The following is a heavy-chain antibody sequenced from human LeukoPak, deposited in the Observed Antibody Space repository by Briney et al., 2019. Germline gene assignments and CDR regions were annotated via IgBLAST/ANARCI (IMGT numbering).Heavy chain of an antibody. CDR2: IIPIFGTA. Sequence: AASVKVSCKASGGTFSSYAISWVRQAPGQGLEWMGGIIPIFGTANYAQKFQGRVTITADESTSTAYMELSSLRSEDTAVYYCVSSSSGWYRYSNCWGQGTLVTVSS. J-gene: IGHJ4*02. V-gene: IGHV1-69*01. CDR3: VSSSSGWYRYSNC. CDR1: GGTFSSYA. D-gene: IGHD6-19*01.